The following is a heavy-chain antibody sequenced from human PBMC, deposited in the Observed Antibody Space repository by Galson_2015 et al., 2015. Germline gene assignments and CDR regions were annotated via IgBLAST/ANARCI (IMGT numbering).Heavy chain of an antibody. J-gene: IGHJ6*03. CDR3: ARNVLRFLEWQSHYMDV. Sequence: SVKVSCKASGGTFSSYAISWVRQAPGQGLEWMGGIIPIFGTANYAQKFQGRVTITADESTSTAYMELSSLRSEDTAVYYCARNVLRFLEWQSHYMDVWGKGTTVTVSS. D-gene: IGHD3-3*01. V-gene: IGHV1-69*13. CDR1: GGTFSSYA. CDR2: IIPIFGTA.